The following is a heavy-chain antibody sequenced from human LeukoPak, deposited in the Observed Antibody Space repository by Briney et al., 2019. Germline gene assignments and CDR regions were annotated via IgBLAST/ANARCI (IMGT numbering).Heavy chain of an antibody. CDR3: GRNGVYCSGGSCYSGYYFDY. Sequence: SETLSLTCTVSGGSISSYYWSWIRQPPGKGLEWIGYIYYSGSTNYNPSLKSRVTISVDTSKNQFSLKLSSVTAADTAVYYCGRNGVYCSGGSCYSGYYFDYWGQGTLVTVSS. CDR2: IYYSGST. J-gene: IGHJ4*02. D-gene: IGHD2-15*01. V-gene: IGHV4-59*01. CDR1: GGSISSYY.